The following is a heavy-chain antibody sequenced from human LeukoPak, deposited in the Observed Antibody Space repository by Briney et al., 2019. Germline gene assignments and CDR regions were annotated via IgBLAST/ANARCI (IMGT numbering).Heavy chain of an antibody. CDR3: ARLGGPIESHWFDP. V-gene: IGHV4-59*08. J-gene: IGHJ5*02. CDR2: VYSSGST. D-gene: IGHD3-16*01. CDR1: GGSISGYY. Sequence: SETLSLTCTVSGGSISGYYWSWIRQSPGKGLEWIAYVYSSGSTNYNPSLYSRVTISLDTSKNQFSLKLSSVTAADTAVYYCARLGGPIESHWFDPWGQGTLVTVSS.